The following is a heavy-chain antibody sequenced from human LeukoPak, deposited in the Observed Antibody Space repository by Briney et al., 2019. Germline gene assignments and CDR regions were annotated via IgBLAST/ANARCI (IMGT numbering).Heavy chain of an antibody. CDR2: IYTSGST. CDR1: GGSINSYY. V-gene: IGHV4-4*07. Sequence: SETLSLTCTVSGGSINSYYWSWIRQPAGKGLEWIGRIYTSGSTTYNPSLKSRVSMSVDTSKNQFSLKLSSVTAADTAVYYCARWAPRQYYYYYYMDVWGKGTTVTVSS. J-gene: IGHJ6*03. CDR3: ARWAPRQYYYYYYMDV.